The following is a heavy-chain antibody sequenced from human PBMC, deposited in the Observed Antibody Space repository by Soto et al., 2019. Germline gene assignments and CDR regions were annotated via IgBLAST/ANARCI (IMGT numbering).Heavy chain of an antibody. Sequence: SSETLSLTCTVSGGSISSSSYYWGWIRQPPGKGLEWIGSIYYSGSTYYNPSLKSRVTISVDTSKNQFSLKLSSVTAADTAVYYCARQVRDSSGYSGTAKYPWGQGTLVTVSS. J-gene: IGHJ5*02. D-gene: IGHD3-22*01. CDR3: ARQVRDSSGYSGTAKYP. V-gene: IGHV4-39*01. CDR2: IYYSGST. CDR1: GGSISSSSYY.